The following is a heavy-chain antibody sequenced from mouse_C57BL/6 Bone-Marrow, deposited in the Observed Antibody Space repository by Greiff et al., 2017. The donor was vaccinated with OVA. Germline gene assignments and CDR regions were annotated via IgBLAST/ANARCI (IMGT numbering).Heavy chain of an antibody. CDR2: IYPGDGDT. CDR3: ARRSYYASSPYAMDY. Sequence: QVQLKQSGPELVKPGASVKISCKASGYAFSSSWMNWVKQRPGKGLEWIGRIYPGDGDTNYNGKFKGKATLTVDKSSSTAYMHLSSLTSEDSAVXFCARRSYYASSPYAMDYWGQGTSVTVSS. J-gene: IGHJ4*01. CDR1: GYAFSSSW. D-gene: IGHD1-1*01. V-gene: IGHV1-82*01.